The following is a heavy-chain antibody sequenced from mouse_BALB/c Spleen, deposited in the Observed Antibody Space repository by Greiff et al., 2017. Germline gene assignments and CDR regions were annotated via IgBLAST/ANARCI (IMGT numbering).Heavy chain of an antibody. J-gene: IGHJ3*01. V-gene: IGHV5-12-2*01. Sequence: EVQVVESGGGLVQPGGSLKLSCAASGFTFSSYTMSWVRQTPEKRLEWVTYISNGGGSTYYPDTVKGRFTISRDNAKNTLYLQMSSLKSEDTAMYYCARYDYSWFAYWGQGTLVTVSA. CDR1: GFTFSSYT. CDR2: ISNGGGST. D-gene: IGHD2-4*01. CDR3: ARYDYSWFAY.